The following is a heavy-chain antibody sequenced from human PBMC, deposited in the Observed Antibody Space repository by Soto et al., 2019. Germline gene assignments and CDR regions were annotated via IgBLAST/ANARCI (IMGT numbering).Heavy chain of an antibody. CDR2: IILIFGTG. CDR1: VGTFSSYA. D-gene: IGHD3-10*01. CDR3: ARGVGGSGSYGYYCYYGMDV. Sequence: QVQLVQSGAEVKKPGSAVKVSCKASVGTFSSYAISWVRQAPGEGVEWMGVIILIFGTGNYAEKYQGRVTIPAEKSTGTAYMELSSLNSEDQGVYYCARGVGGSGSYGYYCYYGMDVWVQGTTVTVS. J-gene: IGHJ6*02. V-gene: IGHV1-69*06.